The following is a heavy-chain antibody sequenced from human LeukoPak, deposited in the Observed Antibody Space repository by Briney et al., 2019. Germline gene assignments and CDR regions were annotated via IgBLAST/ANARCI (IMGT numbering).Heavy chain of an antibody. J-gene: IGHJ6*04. D-gene: IGHD3-3*01. CDR2: INPSDGGA. CDR3: ARDRGITVFGVVMDV. V-gene: IGHV1-46*01. Sequence: GASVKVSCNASGYTFTNNYMHWVRQAPGQGLEWMGIINPSDGGANYAQKFQGRVTLTRDMSTSTVYMELSSLRSEDTAVYYCARDRGITVFGVVMDVWGKGTTVTVSS. CDR1: GYTFTNNY.